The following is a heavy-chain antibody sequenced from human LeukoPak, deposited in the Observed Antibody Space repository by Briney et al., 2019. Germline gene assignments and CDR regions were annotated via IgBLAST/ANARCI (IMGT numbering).Heavy chain of an antibody. D-gene: IGHD3-10*01. Sequence: GGSLRLSCAASGFTFSNSAMSWVRQAPGKGLEWVSAISGSGGNTYYADSVKGRFTISKDNSRDTLYLQMNSLRAEDTAIYYCGKDLGAGGGSVFDYWGQGALVTVSS. J-gene: IGHJ4*02. CDR2: ISGSGGNT. CDR1: GFTFSNSA. CDR3: GKDLGAGGGSVFDY. V-gene: IGHV3-23*01.